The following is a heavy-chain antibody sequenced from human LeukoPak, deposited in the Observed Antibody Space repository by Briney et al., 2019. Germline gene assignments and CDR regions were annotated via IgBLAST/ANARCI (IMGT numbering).Heavy chain of an antibody. CDR2: IKQDGSEK. V-gene: IGHV3-7*01. J-gene: IGHJ5*02. CDR3: ARDWRLDWFDT. D-gene: IGHD3-3*01. CDR1: GFTFSSYW. Sequence: GGSLRLSCAGSGFTFSSYWMSWVRQAPGKGLEGVAIIKQDGSEKYYVDSVKGRFTISRDNAKNSLYLQMNSLRAEDTAVYYCARDWRLDWFDTWGQGTLVTVSS.